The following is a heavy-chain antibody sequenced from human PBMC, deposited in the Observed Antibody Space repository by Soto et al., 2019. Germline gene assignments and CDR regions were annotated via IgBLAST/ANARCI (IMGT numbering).Heavy chain of an antibody. Sequence: LRXSCEASGFTFSRFSINWVRQVPGKGLEWVASISSASSETWYADSVKGRFIISRDNAQNSLFLQMNTLRPEDSAIYYCARVAYWGPGTQVTVSS. V-gene: IGHV3-21*04. J-gene: IGHJ4*02. CDR1: GFTFSRFS. CDR3: ARVAY. CDR2: ISSASSET.